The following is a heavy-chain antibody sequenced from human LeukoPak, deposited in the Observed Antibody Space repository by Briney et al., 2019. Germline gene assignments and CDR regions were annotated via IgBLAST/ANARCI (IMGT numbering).Heavy chain of an antibody. D-gene: IGHD6-6*01. V-gene: IGHV5-51*01. Sequence: GESLKISCKGSGSRFTSYWIAWVRQMPGKGLEWMGIIYPGDSDSRYSPSFQGQVTISADKSISTAYLQWSSLKASDTAMYYCARCETSSSCYWGQGTLVTVSS. CDR2: IYPGDSDS. CDR1: GSRFTSYW. CDR3: ARCETSSSCY. J-gene: IGHJ4*02.